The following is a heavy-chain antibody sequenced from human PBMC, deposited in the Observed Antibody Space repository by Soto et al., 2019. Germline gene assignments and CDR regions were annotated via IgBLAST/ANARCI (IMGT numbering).Heavy chain of an antibody. V-gene: IGHV5-51*01. CDR2: IYPGYSDI. D-gene: IGHD3-3*01. Sequence: PGESLKSSCQGCGYSFADSWIGWVRQVPGRGLEWVGIIYPGYSDIRYRPSFQGRVTISAAKNSLYLQMNSLRAEDTALYYCAKDIIPYDFWSGNFDYWGQGTLVTVSS. CDR1: GYSFADSW. J-gene: IGHJ4*02. CDR3: AKDIIPYDFWSGNFDY.